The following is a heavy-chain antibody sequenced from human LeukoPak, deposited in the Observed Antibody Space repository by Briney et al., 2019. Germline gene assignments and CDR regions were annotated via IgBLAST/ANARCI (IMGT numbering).Heavy chain of an antibody. V-gene: IGHV4-59*01. Sequence: SETLSLTCTVSGGSISSYYWNWIRQPPGKGLEWIGYIYDNGNTNYNPSLKSRVTISVDASKNQFSLKLSSVTDADAAVYFCERGLGPRQWLINYWGQGTLVTVSS. CDR2: IYDNGNT. CDR1: GGSISSYY. CDR3: ERGLGPRQWLINY. D-gene: IGHD6-19*01. J-gene: IGHJ4*02.